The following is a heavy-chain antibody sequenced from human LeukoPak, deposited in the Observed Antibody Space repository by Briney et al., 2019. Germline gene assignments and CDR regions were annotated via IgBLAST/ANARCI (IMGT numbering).Heavy chain of an antibody. J-gene: IGHJ4*02. CDR3: ASMVRELPSDY. D-gene: IGHD3-10*01. V-gene: IGHV3-21*01. CDR2: ISSSSYI. Sequence: PGGSLRLSCAASGFTFSSYSMNWVRQAPGKGLEWVSSISSSSYIYYADSVKGRFTISRDNAKNSLYLQMNSLRAEDTAVYYCASMVRELPSDYWGQGTLVTVSS. CDR1: GFTFSSYS.